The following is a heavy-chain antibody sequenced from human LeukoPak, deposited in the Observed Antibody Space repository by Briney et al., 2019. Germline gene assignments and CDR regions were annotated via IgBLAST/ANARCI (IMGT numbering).Heavy chain of an antibody. V-gene: IGHV3-15*01. D-gene: IGHD1-26*01. CDR1: GFTFSNAW. CDR2: IKSKTDGGTT. CDR3: AKEGGSIVGGTIPFDH. J-gene: IGHJ4*02. Sequence: GGSLRLSCAASGFTFSNAWMSWVRQAPGKGLEWVGRIKSKTDGGTTDYAAPVKGRFTISSDDSKNTLYLQMNSLKTEDTAKYYCAKEGGSIVGGTIPFDHWGQGTLVTVSS.